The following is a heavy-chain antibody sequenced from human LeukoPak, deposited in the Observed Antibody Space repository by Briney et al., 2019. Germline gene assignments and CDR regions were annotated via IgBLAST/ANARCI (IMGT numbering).Heavy chain of an antibody. V-gene: IGHV1-2*02. J-gene: IGHJ4*02. Sequence: ASVKVSCKASGYTFTGYYMHWVRQAPGQGLEWMGWINPNSGGTNYAQKFQGRVTMTGDTSISTAYMELSRLRSDDTAVYYCARAGEYYGSGSYPATEFDYWGQGTLVTVSS. CDR3: ARAGEYYGSGSYPATEFDY. CDR2: INPNSGGT. D-gene: IGHD3-10*01. CDR1: GYTFTGYY.